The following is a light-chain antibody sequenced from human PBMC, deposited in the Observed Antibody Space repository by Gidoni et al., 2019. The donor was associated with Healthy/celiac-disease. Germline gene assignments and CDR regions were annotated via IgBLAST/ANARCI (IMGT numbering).Light chain of an antibody. CDR1: SSNIGSNY. J-gene: IGLJ3*02. V-gene: IGLV1-47*01. Sequence: SVLPHPPSASGTPGQRVTISCSGSSSNIGSNYVYWYQQLPGTAPKLLIYRNNQRPSGVPDRFSGSKSGTSASLAISGLRSEDEADYYCAAWDDSLSGLVFGGGTKLTVL. CDR2: RNN. CDR3: AAWDDSLSGLV.